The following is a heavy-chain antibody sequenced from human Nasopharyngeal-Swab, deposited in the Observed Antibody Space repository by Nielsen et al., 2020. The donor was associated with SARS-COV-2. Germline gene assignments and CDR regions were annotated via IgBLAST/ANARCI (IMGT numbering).Heavy chain of an antibody. D-gene: IGHD3-22*01. J-gene: IGHJ5*02. CDR1: GFTFRTFA. V-gene: IGHV3-21*01. CDR2: ISSNSNYI. CDR3: ARGGYYDNWFDP. Sequence: GGSLRLSCAASGFTFRTFAMSWVRQAPGKGLEWVSSISSNSNYIYYADSVKGRFTISRDNAKNSLYLQMSSLRDEDTAVYYCARGGYYDNWFDPWGQGTLVTVSS.